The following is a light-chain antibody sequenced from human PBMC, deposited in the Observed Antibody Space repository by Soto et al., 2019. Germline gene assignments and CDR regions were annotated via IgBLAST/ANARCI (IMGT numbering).Light chain of an antibody. V-gene: IGKV1-27*01. J-gene: IGKJ4*01. CDR2: YAS. Sequence: DIQMTHSPSSLAASVGDRVTISCRARQDINKCLAWYQQKEGKAPKLLIFYASTLHSGVTSRFTGSRSVTNFTVTINSLQSEDFATYYFRKVSSAPVTVDGGTNEE. CDR1: QDINKC. CDR3: RKVSSAPVT.